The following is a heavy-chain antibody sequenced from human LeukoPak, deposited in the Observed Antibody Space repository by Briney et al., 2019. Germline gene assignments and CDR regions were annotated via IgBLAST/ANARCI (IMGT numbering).Heavy chain of an antibody. Sequence: SQTLTLTCTVSGGSISSGDYYWSWIRQPPGKGLEWIGYIYYSGSTYYNPSLKSRVTISVDTSKNQFSLKLSSVTAADTAVYYCARRYGSGSSLDYWGQGTLVTVSS. V-gene: IGHV4-30-4*01. J-gene: IGHJ4*02. CDR2: IYYSGST. CDR3: ARRYGSGSSLDY. D-gene: IGHD3-10*01. CDR1: GGSISSGDYY.